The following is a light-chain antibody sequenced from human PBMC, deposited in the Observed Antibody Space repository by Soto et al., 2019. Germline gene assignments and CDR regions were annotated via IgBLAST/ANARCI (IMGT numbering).Light chain of an antibody. V-gene: IGLV4-69*01. CDR2: LNSDGSH. CDR3: QTWGTGLWEVV. CDR1: SGHSSYA. J-gene: IGLJ2*01. Sequence: QSVLTQSPSASASLGASVKLTCTLSSGHSSYAIAWHQQQPEKGPRYLMKLNSDGSHSKGDGIPDRFSGSSSGAERYLTISSLQSEDEADYYCQTWGTGLWEVVFGGGTKLTVL.